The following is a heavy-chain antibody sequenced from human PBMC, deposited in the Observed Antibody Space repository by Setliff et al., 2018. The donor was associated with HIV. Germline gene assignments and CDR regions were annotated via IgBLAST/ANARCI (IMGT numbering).Heavy chain of an antibody. V-gene: IGHV3-30*02. J-gene: IGHJ6*03. CDR3: AKSFNSGPTNWNIDV. CDR2: IQYDESNK. Sequence: GASLTISCAVSGLTFSRYGFHWVRQVPGKGLDWVTFIQYDESNKYYGDSVRGRFTISRDNSKNTLYLQMNSLRSEATAVYFCAKSFNSGPTNWNIDVWGTGTTVTVSS. D-gene: IGHD1-20*01. CDR1: GLTFSRYG.